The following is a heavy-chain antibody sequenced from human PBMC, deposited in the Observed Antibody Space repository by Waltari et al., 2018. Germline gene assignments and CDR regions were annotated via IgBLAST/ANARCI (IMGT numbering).Heavy chain of an antibody. CDR1: GDSISSYY. Sequence: QVQLQESGPGLVRPSETLSLTCSVSGDSISSYYWSWFRQPAGKGLERIGRIHTSEGTNFNPSLKSRVTMSLDTSQNQFSLNLRSVTAADTAVYYCAREGWADYRNPFDYWGQGTLVTVSS. CDR2: IHTSEGT. J-gene: IGHJ4*02. CDR3: AREGWADYRNPFDY. D-gene: IGHD4-17*01. V-gene: IGHV4-4*07.